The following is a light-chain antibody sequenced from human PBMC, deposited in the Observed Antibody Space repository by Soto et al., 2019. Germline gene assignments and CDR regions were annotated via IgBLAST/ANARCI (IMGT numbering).Light chain of an antibody. CDR1: STDVGGYNY. CDR2: EVN. J-gene: IGLJ1*01. V-gene: IGLV2-14*01. CDR3: GSYTSTDTPFA. Sequence: QSVLAQPSSVSGSPGQSITISCTGTSTDVGGYNYVSWYQHHPGKGPKLLIYEVNNRPSGVSDRFSGSKSGNKASLTISNLEAEDESDYYCGSYTSTDTPFAFGTGTKVTVL.